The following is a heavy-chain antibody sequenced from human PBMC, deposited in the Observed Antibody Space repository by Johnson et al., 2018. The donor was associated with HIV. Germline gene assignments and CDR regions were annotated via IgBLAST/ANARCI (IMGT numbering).Heavy chain of an antibody. V-gene: IGHV3-9*01. D-gene: IGHD4-17*01. J-gene: IGHJ3*02. CDR3: AKDIDRWATVTTLVLACDI. CDR1: GFTFDDYA. CDR2: ISWNSGSI. Sequence: VQLVESGGGLVQPGRSLRLSCAASGFTFDDYAMHWVRQAPGKGLEWVSGISWNSGSIGYVDSVKGRFTIYRDNAKNSLYLQMNSLRAEDTALYYLAKDIDRWATVTTLVLACDIGGQGTMVTVAS.